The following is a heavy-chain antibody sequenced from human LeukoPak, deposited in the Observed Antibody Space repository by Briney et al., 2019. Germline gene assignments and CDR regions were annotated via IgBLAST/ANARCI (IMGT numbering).Heavy chain of an antibody. V-gene: IGHV1-2*02. CDR1: GYTFTGYY. CDR2: INPNSGGT. Sequence: ASVKVSCKASGYTFTGYYMHWVRQAPGQGLEWMGWINPNSGGTNYAQKFQGRVTMTRDTSISTAYMELSRLRPDDTAVYYCARSVAWFGELLSRWGQGTLVTVSS. CDR3: ARSVAWFGELLSR. D-gene: IGHD3-10*01. J-gene: IGHJ4*02.